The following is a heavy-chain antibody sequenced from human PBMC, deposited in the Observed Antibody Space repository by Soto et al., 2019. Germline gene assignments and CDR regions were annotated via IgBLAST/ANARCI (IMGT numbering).Heavy chain of an antibody. V-gene: IGHV1-18*01. D-gene: IGHD6-19*01. J-gene: IGHJ3*02. CDR2: ISAYNGNT. CDR1: GYTFTSYG. CDR3: ARSSSGPPPDVFDI. Sequence: RASVKVSCKASGYTFTSYGISWVRQAPGQGLEWMGWISAYNGNTNYAQKLQGRVTMTTDTSTSTAYMELRSLRSDDTAVYYCARSSSGPPPDVFDIWGQGTMVTVSS.